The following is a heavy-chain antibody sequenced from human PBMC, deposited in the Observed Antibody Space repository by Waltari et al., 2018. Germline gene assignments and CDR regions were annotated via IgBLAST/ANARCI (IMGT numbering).Heavy chain of an antibody. J-gene: IGHJ4*02. V-gene: IGHV4-4*07. CDR3: ARGYEYYDSSGYLSFDY. CDR2: SYTSGST. CDR1: GGSISIYY. D-gene: IGHD3-22*01. Sequence: QVQLQESGPGLVKPSETLSLTCTVSGGSISIYYWSWIRQPAGKGLEWIGRSYTSGSTNYNTSLKGRVTMSVDTSKNQSSRKLSSVTAADTAVYYCARGYEYYDSSGYLSFDYWGQGTLVTVSS.